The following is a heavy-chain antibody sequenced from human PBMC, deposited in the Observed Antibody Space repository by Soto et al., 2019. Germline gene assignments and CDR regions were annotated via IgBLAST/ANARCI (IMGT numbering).Heavy chain of an antibody. D-gene: IGHD2-8*02. J-gene: IGHJ3*02. V-gene: IGHV3-23*01. CDR3: ATESGGSAMIDAFDI. CDR1: GFTFSNYA. CDR2: IRASGGST. Sequence: EVQLLESGGGLVQPGGSLRLSCAASGFTFSNYAMNWVRQAPGKGLEWVSSIRASGGSTYYADSVKGRFTISTDMSTNTLYLQMNSLRAEDTAVYYCATESGGSAMIDAFDIWDQGTMVTVSS.